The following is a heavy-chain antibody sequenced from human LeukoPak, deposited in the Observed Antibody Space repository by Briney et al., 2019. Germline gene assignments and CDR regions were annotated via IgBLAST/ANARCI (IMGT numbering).Heavy chain of an antibody. Sequence: GASVKVSCKASGCTFSSYGISWVRQAPGQGLEWMGWINVYNGDTKYAQNVQGRVSMTTDTSTSTAYMGLRSLRSDDTAVYYCARTRGSVHLDYWGQGTLVTVSS. V-gene: IGHV1-18*01. J-gene: IGHJ4*02. CDR2: INVYNGDT. CDR3: ARTRGSVHLDY. D-gene: IGHD1-26*01. CDR1: GCTFSSYG.